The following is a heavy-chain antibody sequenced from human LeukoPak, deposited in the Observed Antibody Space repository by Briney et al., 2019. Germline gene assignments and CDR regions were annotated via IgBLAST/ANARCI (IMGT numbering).Heavy chain of an antibody. D-gene: IGHD6-13*01. V-gene: IGHV4-34*01. J-gene: IGHJ4*02. CDR1: GGPYKGYY. Sequence: SETLPLTCSVYGGPYKGYYWSCIRHPPGGGGEGIGEINHSGSTNYNPSHKSRVTISVDTSKNQFSLKLSSVTAADTAVYYCARFPGYSSSHHDYWGQGTLVTVSS. CDR2: INHSGST. CDR3: ARFPGYSSSHHDY.